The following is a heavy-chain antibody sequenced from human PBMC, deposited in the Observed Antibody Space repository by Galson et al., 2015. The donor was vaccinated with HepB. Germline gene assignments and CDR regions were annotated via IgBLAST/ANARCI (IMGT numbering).Heavy chain of an antibody. CDR1: GYTFTSYG. Sequence: SVKVSCKASGYTFTSYGISWVRQAPGQGLEWMGWISAYNGNTNYAQKLQGRVTMTTDTSTSTAYMELRSLRSDDTAVYYCARDRVRDYSSSWYWPRDGGDYYYGMDVWGQGTTVTVSS. CDR2: ISAYNGNT. CDR3: ARDRVRDYSSSWYWPRDGGDYYYGMDV. J-gene: IGHJ6*02. D-gene: IGHD6-13*01. V-gene: IGHV1-18*04.